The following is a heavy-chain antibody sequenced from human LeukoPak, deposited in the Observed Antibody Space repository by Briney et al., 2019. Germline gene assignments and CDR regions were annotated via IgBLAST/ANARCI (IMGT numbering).Heavy chain of an antibody. D-gene: IGHD6-13*01. V-gene: IGHV4-34*01. J-gene: IGHJ4*02. CDR1: GGSFSGYY. CDR2: INHSGST. Sequence: SETLSLTCAVYGGSFSGYYWSWIRQPPGKGLGWIGEINHSGSTNYNPSLKSRVTISVDTSKNQFSLKLSSVTAADTAVYYCARFYSSSWYYFDYWGQGTLVTVSS. CDR3: ARFYSSSWYYFDY.